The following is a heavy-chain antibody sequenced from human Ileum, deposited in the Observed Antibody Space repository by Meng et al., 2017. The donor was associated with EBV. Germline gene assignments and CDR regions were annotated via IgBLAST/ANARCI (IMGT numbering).Heavy chain of an antibody. CDR1: GFSFSTSGVG. J-gene: IGHJ5*01. Sequence: QITLKVSAPPVVKPTQTLPLPCTFSGFSFSTSGVGVGLIRQPPGKALEWLAMIYGQGDKHYSPSLTSRLTITKDTSKNQVVLTMTNMDSVDTATYYCALRPRQLLRGWFDSWGQGALVTVSS. CDR3: ALRPRQLLRGWFDS. CDR2: IYGQGDK. D-gene: IGHD6-13*01. V-gene: IGHV2-5*01.